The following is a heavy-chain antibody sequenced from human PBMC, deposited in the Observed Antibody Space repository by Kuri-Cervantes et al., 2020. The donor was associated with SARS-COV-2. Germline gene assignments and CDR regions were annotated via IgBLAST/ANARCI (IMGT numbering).Heavy chain of an antibody. D-gene: IGHD6-6*01. CDR3: ARDSSSSSWFDP. CDR2: INPNSGGT. J-gene: IGHJ5*02. CDR1: GYTFTGYY. V-gene: IGHV1-2*06. Sequence: ASVKVSCKASGYTFTGYYMHWVRQAPGQGLEWMGRINPNSGGTNYAQKFQGRVTMTRNTSISTAYMELSSLRSEDTAVYYCARDSSSSSWFDPWGQGTLVTVSS.